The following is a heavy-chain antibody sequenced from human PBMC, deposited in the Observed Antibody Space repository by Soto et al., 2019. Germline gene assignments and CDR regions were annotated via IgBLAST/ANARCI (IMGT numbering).Heavy chain of an antibody. V-gene: IGHV3-33*01. Sequence: PGGSLRLSCAASGFKFRNYAIHWVRQAPGKGLEWLAVIWFDGSKKYYADSVKGRFTISRDNSKNTVYLDMNSLTADDSGVFYCARDPPNDKPQLDYGMDVWGQGTAVTVSS. CDR1: GFKFRNYA. D-gene: IGHD2-2*01. CDR3: ARDPPNDKPQLDYGMDV. J-gene: IGHJ6*02. CDR2: IWFDGSKK.